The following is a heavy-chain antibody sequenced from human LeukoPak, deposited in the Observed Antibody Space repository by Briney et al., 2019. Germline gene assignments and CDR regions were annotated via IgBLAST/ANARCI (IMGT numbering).Heavy chain of an antibody. V-gene: IGHV3-30*18. CDR3: AKDRGLGDYYYGMDA. CDR2: VSNDGGKK. J-gene: IGHJ6*02. D-gene: IGHD3-16*01. Sequence: PGGSLRLSCVASGFPFSTYAMHWVRQAPGKGLEWVTIVSNDGGKKYYVDSVNGRFTISRDNPNNTLYLEMNNLRGEDTAVYYCAKDRGLGDYYYGMDAWGQGTTVSVSS. CDR1: GFPFSTYA.